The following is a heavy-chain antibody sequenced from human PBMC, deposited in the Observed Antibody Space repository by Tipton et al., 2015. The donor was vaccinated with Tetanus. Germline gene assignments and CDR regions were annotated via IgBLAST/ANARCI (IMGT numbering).Heavy chain of an antibody. D-gene: IGHD4-17*01. J-gene: IGHJ4*02. CDR2: INADETTT. V-gene: IGHV3-74*01. Sequence: SLRLSCAASGFTFTNYWMHWVRQPPGKGLVWVSHINADETTTNYVDSVKGRFSISRDDAKNTLYLHMNSLGAEDTAVYYCARAGDFRFDYWGQGTLVTVSS. CDR3: ARAGDFRFDY. CDR1: GFTFTNYW.